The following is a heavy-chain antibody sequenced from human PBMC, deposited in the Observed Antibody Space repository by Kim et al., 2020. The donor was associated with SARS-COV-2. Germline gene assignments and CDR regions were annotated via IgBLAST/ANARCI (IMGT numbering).Heavy chain of an antibody. CDR3: ARVSLAWWLERRDPTNWFDP. J-gene: IGHJ5*02. CDR1: GYTFTSYG. D-gene: IGHD1-1*01. CDR2: ISAYNGNT. Sequence: ASVKVSCKASGYTFTSYGISWVRQAPGQGLEWMGWISAYNGNTNYAQNLQGRVTMTTDTSTSPAYMELRSLRSDDTAVYYCARVSLAWWLERRDPTNWFDPWGQGTLVTVSS. V-gene: IGHV1-18*04.